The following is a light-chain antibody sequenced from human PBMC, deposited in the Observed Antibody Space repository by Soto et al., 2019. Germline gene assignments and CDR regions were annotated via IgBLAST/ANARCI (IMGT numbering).Light chain of an antibody. V-gene: IGKV1-5*01. CDR3: QQYYSYWT. Sequence: DIQMTQSPSTLSASEGDRVTITCRASQTISNWLAWYQQKPGKAPKLLIYDASSLEGGVPSRFSGSGSGTEFTLTLSSLQPDDFATYYCQQYYSYWTFGQGTKVDIK. CDR1: QTISNW. J-gene: IGKJ1*01. CDR2: DAS.